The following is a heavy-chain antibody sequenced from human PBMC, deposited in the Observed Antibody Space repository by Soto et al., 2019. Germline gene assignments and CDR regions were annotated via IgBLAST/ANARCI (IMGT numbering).Heavy chain of an antibody. CDR3: ARDLICCGMDV. J-gene: IGHJ6*02. D-gene: IGHD2-8*01. Sequence: TSETLSLTCNVSGGSMRSYYWTWMRQSPGKGLEWLGNVFYSGNTNLNPSLRDRLSISVDTPKNKFSLMLNSVTAADTAVYYCARDLICCGMDVWGQGTTVTVSS. V-gene: IGHV4-59*01. CDR2: VFYSGNT. CDR1: GGSMRSYY.